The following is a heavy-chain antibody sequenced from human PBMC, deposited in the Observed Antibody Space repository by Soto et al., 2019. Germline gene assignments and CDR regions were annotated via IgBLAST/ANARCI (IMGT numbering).Heavy chain of an antibody. CDR1: GYTFTSYG. CDR3: ARDSWDPPVFDY. D-gene: IGHD1-26*01. CDR2: ISAYNGNT. Sequence: VASVKVSCKASGYTFTSYGISWVRQAPGQGLEWMGWISAYNGNTNYAQKLQGRVTMTTDTSTSTAYMELRSLISDDTAVYYCARDSWDPPVFDYWGQGTLVTVSS. V-gene: IGHV1-18*01. J-gene: IGHJ4*02.